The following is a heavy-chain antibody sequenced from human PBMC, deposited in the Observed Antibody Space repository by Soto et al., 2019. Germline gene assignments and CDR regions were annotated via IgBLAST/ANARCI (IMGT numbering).Heavy chain of an antibody. CDR2: IKQDGSEK. J-gene: IGHJ4*02. CDR1: GFTFSSYW. D-gene: IGHD4-17*01. V-gene: IGHV3-7*03. Sequence: EVQLVESGGGLVQPGGSLRLSCAASGFTFSSYWMSWVRQAPGKGLEWVASIKQDGSEKYYVDSVKGRFTISRDNAKNSLYLQMNSLRAEDTAVYYCARGLGDYGDYAYYFDYWGQGTLVTVSS. CDR3: ARGLGDYGDYAYYFDY.